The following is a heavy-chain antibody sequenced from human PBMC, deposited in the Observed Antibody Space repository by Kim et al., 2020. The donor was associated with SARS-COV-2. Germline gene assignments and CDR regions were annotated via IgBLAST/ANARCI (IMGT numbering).Heavy chain of an antibody. CDR2: INPSGGST. V-gene: IGHV1-46*01. CDR3: ARGGYSSGWYYYYGMDV. D-gene: IGHD6-19*01. J-gene: IGHJ6*02. CDR1: GYTFTSYY. Sequence: ASVKVSCKASGYTFTSYYMHWVRQAPGQGLEWMGIINPSGGSTSYAQKFQGRVTMTRDTSTSTVYMELSSLRSEDTAVYYCARGGYSSGWYYYYGMDVWGQGTTVTVSS.